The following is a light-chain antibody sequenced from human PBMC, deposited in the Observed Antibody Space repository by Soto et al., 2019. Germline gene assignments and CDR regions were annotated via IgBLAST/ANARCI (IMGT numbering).Light chain of an antibody. J-gene: IGLJ1*01. V-gene: IGLV3-1*01. CDR3: QAWDSSSTYV. CDR2: QDN. Sequence: SYELTQPPSVSVSPGQTAFITCSGDKLGDKFAHWYQQRPGQSPVLVIYQDNKRPSGIPERFSGSNSGDTATLTISGTQAMDEADYYCQAWDSSSTYVFGTGTKLTVL. CDR1: KLGDKF.